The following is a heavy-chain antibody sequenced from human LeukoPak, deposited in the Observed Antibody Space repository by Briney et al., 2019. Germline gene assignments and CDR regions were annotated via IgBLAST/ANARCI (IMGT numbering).Heavy chain of an antibody. CDR3: ARGSIVATRFDY. CDR1: GGSISTSNYY. J-gene: IGHJ4*02. D-gene: IGHD5-12*01. CDR2: IFYSGST. Sequence: PSETLSLTCTVSGGSISTSNYYWGWIRQPPGKGLEWIGNIFYSGSTYYSPSLKSRVTISLDTSRNQFSLKLSSVTAADTAVYYCARGSIVATRFDYWGQGTLVTVSS. V-gene: IGHV4-39*07.